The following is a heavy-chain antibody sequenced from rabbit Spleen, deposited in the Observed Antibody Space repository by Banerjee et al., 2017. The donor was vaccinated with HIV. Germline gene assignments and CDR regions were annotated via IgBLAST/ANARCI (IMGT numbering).Heavy chain of an antibody. J-gene: IGHJ3*01. D-gene: IGHD4-1*01. CDR3: VRVSESSGWGEDL. V-gene: IGHV1S47*01. CDR1: GFDFSNYG. CDR2: IEPIFGRT. Sequence: QEQLVESGGGLVQPGGSLKLSCKASGFDFSNYGVTWVRQAPGKGLEWIGYIEPIFGRTYYANWVNGRFTISSHNAQNTLYLQLSSLTAADTATYFCVRVSESSGWGEDLWGQGTLVTVS.